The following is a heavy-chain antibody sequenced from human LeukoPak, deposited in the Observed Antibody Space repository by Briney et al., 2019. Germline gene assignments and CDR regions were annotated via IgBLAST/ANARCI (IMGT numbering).Heavy chain of an antibody. J-gene: IGHJ4*02. CDR1: GGSFSGYY. D-gene: IGHD3-10*01. Sequence: PSETLSLTCAVYGGSFSGYYWSWIRQPPGKGLEWIGEINHSGSTNYNPSLKSRVTISVDTSKNQFSLKLSSVTAADTAVYYCARDDAQRSYDYWGQGTLVTVSS. CDR2: INHSGST. CDR3: ARDDAQRSYDY. V-gene: IGHV4-34*01.